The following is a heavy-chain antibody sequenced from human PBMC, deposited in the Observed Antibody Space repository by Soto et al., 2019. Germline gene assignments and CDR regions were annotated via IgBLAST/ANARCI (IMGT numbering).Heavy chain of an antibody. Sequence: QVQLVQSGAEMRKPGSSLRVSCKASGGTFSDYAFSWVRQAPGQGLEWMGGIVPRFGSPNYAQKFGGRVTITADTSTSTDYMELSGLRFDDTAVYFCARDRIQLRLGKYSFNGMDVWGQGTTITVSS. CDR3: ARDRIQLRLGKYSFNGMDV. CDR2: IVPRFGSP. CDR1: GGTFSDYA. V-gene: IGHV1-69*06. D-gene: IGHD3-16*01. J-gene: IGHJ6*02.